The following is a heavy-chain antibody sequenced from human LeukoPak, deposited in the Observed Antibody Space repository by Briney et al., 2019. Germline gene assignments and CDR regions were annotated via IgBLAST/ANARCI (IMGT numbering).Heavy chain of an antibody. Sequence: PSETLSLTCAVYGGSFSGYYWSWIRQPPGMGLEWIGEINHSGSTNYNPSLKSRVTISVDTSKNQFSLKLSSVTAADTAVYYCATLSLPYYYYYGMDVWGQGTTVTVSS. CDR2: INHSGST. J-gene: IGHJ6*02. CDR1: GGSFSGYY. V-gene: IGHV4-34*01. CDR3: ATLSLPYYYYYGMDV.